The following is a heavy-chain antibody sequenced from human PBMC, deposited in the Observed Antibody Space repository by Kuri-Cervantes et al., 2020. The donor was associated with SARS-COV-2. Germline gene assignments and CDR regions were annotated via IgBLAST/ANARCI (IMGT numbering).Heavy chain of an antibody. CDR3: AKDQWARYYDSSGLFDY. CDR1: GFTFSSYG. V-gene: IGHV3-30*18. CDR2: ISYDGSNK. J-gene: IGHJ4*02. D-gene: IGHD3-22*01. Sequence: GGSLRLSCAASGFTFSSYGMHWVRQAPGKGLEWVAVISYDGSNKYYADSVKGRFTISRENSKNTLYLQMNSLRAEDTAVYYCAKDQWARYYDSSGLFDYWGQGTMVTVSS.